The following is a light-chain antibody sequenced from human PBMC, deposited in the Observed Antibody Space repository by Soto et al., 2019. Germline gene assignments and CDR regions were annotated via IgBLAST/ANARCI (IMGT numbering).Light chain of an antibody. CDR3: VQVLPSLPWT. V-gene: IGKV2-28*01. CDR2: LGS. J-gene: IGKJ1*01. Sequence: DIVMTQSPLSLPVTPGEPASISCRSSQSLLHSDGYNYVDWYLQKPGQSPQLLIYLGSNRASGVPDRFSGSGSGTDFALKISRVEAEDVGVYYCVQVLPSLPWTFGQGTRVEIK. CDR1: QSLLHSDGYNY.